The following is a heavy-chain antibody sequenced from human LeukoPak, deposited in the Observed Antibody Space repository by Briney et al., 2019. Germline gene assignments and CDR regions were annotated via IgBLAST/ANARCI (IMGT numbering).Heavy chain of an antibody. CDR3: ARGDYYGSGSYWGAN. D-gene: IGHD3-10*01. V-gene: IGHV1-46*01. CDR1: GYTFTSYY. CDR2: VNPSDGST. Sequence: ASVKVSCKASGYTFTSYYIHWVRQAPGQGLEWMGIVNPSDGSTSYAQKFQGRVTMTRDTSTSTLYMELSSLRSEDTAVYYCARGDYYGSGSYWGANWGQETLVTVSS. J-gene: IGHJ4*02.